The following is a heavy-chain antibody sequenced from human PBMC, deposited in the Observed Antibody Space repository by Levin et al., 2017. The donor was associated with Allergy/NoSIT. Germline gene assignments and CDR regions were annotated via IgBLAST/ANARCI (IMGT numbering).Heavy chain of an antibody. Sequence: SLKISCAASGFIFADYGMQWVRQAPGKGLEWVSGMSWNGGTKGYADSVKGRFTISRDNAKKFLYLQMNDLRTEDTALYYCTKASGNGYSSSAGDFWGQGTLVTVSS. CDR3: TKASGNGYSSSAGDF. D-gene: IGHD3-22*01. J-gene: IGHJ4*02. V-gene: IGHV3-9*01. CDR2: MSWNGGTK. CDR1: GFIFADYG.